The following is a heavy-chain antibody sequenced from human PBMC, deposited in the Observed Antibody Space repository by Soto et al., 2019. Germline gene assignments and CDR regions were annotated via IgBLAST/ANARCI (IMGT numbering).Heavy chain of an antibody. J-gene: IGHJ3*02. CDR2: ISGSGGAT. CDR3: AKVTDCGPSRCDDGIAI. V-gene: IGHV3-23*01. D-gene: IGHD2-21*01. CDR1: GFTFGSYS. Sequence: GGSLRLSCAASGFTFGSYSMNWVRQAPGKGLEWVSIISGSGGATFYADSVKGRFTISRDNSKKSVFLQMDSLRADDTAVYYCAKVTDCGPSRCDDGIAIWGHGTMVTVSS.